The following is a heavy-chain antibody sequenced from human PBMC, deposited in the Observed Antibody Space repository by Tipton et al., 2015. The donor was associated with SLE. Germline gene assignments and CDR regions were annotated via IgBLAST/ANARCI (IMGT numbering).Heavy chain of an antibody. V-gene: IGHV3-23*01. CDR3: AKDPHSRPVY. J-gene: IGHJ4*02. Sequence: SLRLSCAASGFTFSTYAMSWVRQAPGKGLEWVSGISGSGTKTYYADSVNGRFTISRDNSKNTLYLQMNSLRAEDTAVYYCAKDPHSRPVYWGQGTLVTVSS. CDR1: GFTFSTYA. CDR2: ISGSGTKT. D-gene: IGHD6-13*01.